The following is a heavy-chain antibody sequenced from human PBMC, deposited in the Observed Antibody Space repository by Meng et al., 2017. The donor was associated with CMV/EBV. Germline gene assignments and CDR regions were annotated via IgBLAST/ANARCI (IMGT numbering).Heavy chain of an antibody. Sequence: SVKVSCKASGGTFSSYAISWVRQAPGQGLEWMGGIIPILGIANYAQKFQGRVTITADQSTSTAYMELSSLRSEDTAVYYCARDLHSTTPINSGSYHEDWGDAFDIWGQGTMVTVSS. J-gene: IGHJ3*02. CDR2: IIPILGIA. D-gene: IGHD1-26*01. V-gene: IGHV1-69*10. CDR3: ARDLHSTTPINSGSYHEDWGDAFDI. CDR1: GGTFSSYA.